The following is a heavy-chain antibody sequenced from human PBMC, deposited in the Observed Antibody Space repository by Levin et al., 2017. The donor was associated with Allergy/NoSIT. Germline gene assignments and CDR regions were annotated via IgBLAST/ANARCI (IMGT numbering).Heavy chain of an antibody. Sequence: GGSLRLSCKASGGTFSSYAISWVRQAPGQGLEWMGGIIPIFGTANYAQKFQGRVTITADESTSTAYMELSSLRSEDTAVYYCARGRIVGAALREHGMDGWGQGTTVTVSS. D-gene: IGHD1-26*01. V-gene: IGHV1-69*01. CDR1: GGTFSSYA. CDR3: ARGRIVGAALREHGMDG. J-gene: IGHJ6*02. CDR2: IIPIFGTA.